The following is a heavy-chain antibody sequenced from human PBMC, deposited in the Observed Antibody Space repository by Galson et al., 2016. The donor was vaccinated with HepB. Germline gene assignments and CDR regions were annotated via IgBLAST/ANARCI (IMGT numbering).Heavy chain of an antibody. CDR2: INHNGGT. V-gene: IGHV4-34*01. D-gene: IGHD3-10*01. CDR1: GGSSSAYW. J-gene: IGHJ3*01. CDR3: ASQHKFIWYGGAFDV. Sequence: EPLSLTCAVYGGSSSAYWWTWIRQSPGKGLEWLGEINHNGGTVYNPSLESRITISADTSSNQFSLKLTSVTAADTALYYCASQHKFIWYGGAFDVWGQGTMVTVSS.